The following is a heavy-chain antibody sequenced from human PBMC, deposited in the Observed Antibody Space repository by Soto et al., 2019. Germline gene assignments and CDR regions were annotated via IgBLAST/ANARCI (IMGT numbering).Heavy chain of an antibody. D-gene: IGHD2-21*01. CDR1: GYTFTTYD. CDR2: MNPNRTNT. Sequence: QVQLMQSGAEVKKPGASVKVSCKASGYTFTTYDINWVRQAPGQGLEWMGWMNPNRTNTGYAEKFQGRTTMTRSTPKTTAYMDLRSLRHNDKAAYYCVSGGLLSPDNVIIAPAILGFVPWVAGTLVTVSS. J-gene: IGHJ5*02. V-gene: IGHV1-8*01. CDR3: VSGGLLSPDNVIIAPAILGFVP.